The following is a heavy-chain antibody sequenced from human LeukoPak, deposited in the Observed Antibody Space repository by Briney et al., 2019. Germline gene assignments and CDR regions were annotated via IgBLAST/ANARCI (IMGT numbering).Heavy chain of an antibody. CDR2: IYYSGST. CDR3: ASTSVATKNAFDI. Sequence: SETLSLTCTDSGGSIRTSDYYWGWIRQPPGKGLEWIGNIYYSGSTYYIESLKSRVTISVDTSKNQFSLKVNSVTAADTAVYYCASTSVATKNAFDIWGQGTMVTVSS. D-gene: IGHD5-12*01. CDR1: GGSIRTSDYY. V-gene: IGHV4-39*01. J-gene: IGHJ3*02.